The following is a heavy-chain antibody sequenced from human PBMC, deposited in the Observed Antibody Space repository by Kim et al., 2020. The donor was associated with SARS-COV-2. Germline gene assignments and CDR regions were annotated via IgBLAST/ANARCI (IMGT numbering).Heavy chain of an antibody. D-gene: IGHD3-3*01. CDR2: ITYDGSNK. CDR1: GFTFSSYA. J-gene: IGHJ6*03. V-gene: IGHV3-30-3*01. Sequence: GGSLRLSCAASGFTFSSYAMHWVRQAPGKGLEWVAVITYDGSNKYYADSVKGRFTISRDNSKNTLYLQMNSLRAEDTAVYYCARDTPWSGYYDYYYYYMDVWGKGTTVTFSS. CDR3: ARDTPWSGYYDYYYYYMDV.